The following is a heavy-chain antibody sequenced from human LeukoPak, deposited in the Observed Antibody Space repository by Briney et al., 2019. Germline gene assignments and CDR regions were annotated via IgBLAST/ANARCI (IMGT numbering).Heavy chain of an antibody. CDR3: ARDPGATIVDY. J-gene: IGHJ4*02. CDR1: GFTFSSYW. CDR2: INSDGSST. V-gene: IGHV3-74*01. Sequence: GGSLRLSCAAPGFTFSSYWMHWVRQAPGKGLVWVSRINSDGSSTSYADSVKGRFTISRDNAKNTLYLQMNSLRAEDTAVYYCARDPGATIVDYWGQGTLVTVSS. D-gene: IGHD5-12*01.